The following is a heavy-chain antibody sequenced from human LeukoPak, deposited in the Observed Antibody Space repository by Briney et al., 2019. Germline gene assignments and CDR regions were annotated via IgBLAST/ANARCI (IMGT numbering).Heavy chain of an antibody. D-gene: IGHD6-19*01. CDR1: GFTFSSYV. Sequence: GWSLRLSCAASGFTFSSYVIHWVRQAPGKGLEWVAVISSDGSNKYYADSVKGRFAISRDNSKNTLYLQMNSLRAEDTAVYYCAKGGSSGWFDYFDYWGQGTLVTVSS. CDR2: ISSDGSNK. V-gene: IGHV3-30*18. J-gene: IGHJ4*02. CDR3: AKGGSSGWFDYFDY.